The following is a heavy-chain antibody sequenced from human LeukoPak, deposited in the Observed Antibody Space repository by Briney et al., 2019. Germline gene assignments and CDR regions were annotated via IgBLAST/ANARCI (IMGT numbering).Heavy chain of an antibody. V-gene: IGHV3-48*03. CDR3: ARVRYGGGPYSSGPKVGH. D-gene: IGHD6-19*01. J-gene: IGHJ4*02. Sequence: GGPLRLSCAASGFTFSSYEMNWVRQAPGKGLEWVSYISSSGSTIYYADSVKGRFTISRDNAKNSLYLQMNSLRAEDTAVYYCARVRYGGGPYSSGPKVGHWGQGTLVTVSS. CDR1: GFTFSSYE. CDR2: ISSSGSTI.